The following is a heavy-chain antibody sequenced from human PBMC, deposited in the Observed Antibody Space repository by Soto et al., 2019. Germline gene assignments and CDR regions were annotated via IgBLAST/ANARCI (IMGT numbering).Heavy chain of an antibody. CDR1: GFSFSDYS. D-gene: IGHD2-15*01. CDR2: ISSISDNT. V-gene: IGHV3-21*04. J-gene: IGHJ4*02. CDR3: ARDGGNICSGGSCYFQAPDY. Sequence: EVQLVESGGGLVFPGGSLRLSCVASGFSFSDYSMNWVRQAPGKGLEWVSYISSISDNTQYADSVKGRFTVSGDNAKNTLAVQMSSLRAEDTAVYYCARDGGNICSGGSCYFQAPDYWGQGTLVTVSP.